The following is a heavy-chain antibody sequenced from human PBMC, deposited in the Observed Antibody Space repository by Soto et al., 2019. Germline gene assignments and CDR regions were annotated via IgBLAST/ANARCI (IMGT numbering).Heavy chain of an antibody. Sequence: GGSLRLSCAASGFHFRSYSMNWVRQAPGKGLEWVSSISSSSSYIYYADSVKGRFTISRDNAKNSLYLQMNSLRAEDTAVYYCARDAGSTISGFDYWGQGTLVTVSS. CDR1: GFHFRSYS. J-gene: IGHJ4*02. D-gene: IGHD1-1*01. CDR2: ISSSSSYI. CDR3: ARDAGSTISGFDY. V-gene: IGHV3-21*01.